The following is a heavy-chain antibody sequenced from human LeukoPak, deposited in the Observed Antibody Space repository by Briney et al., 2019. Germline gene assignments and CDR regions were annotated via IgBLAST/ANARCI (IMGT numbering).Heavy chain of an antibody. CDR2: IYYSGST. CDR3: AAETLLVGASDY. D-gene: IGHD1-26*01. Sequence: TASETLSLTCTVSGGSISSYYWSWIRQPPGKGLEWIGYIYYSGSTNYNPSLKSRVTISVDTSKNQFSLKLSSVTAADTAVYYCAAETLLVGASDYWGQGTLVTVSS. CDR1: GGSISSYY. J-gene: IGHJ4*02. V-gene: IGHV4-59*08.